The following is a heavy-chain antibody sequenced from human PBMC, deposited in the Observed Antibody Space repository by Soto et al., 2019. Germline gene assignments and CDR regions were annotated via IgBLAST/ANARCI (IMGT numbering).Heavy chain of an antibody. J-gene: IGHJ4*02. D-gene: IGHD3-10*01. V-gene: IGHV4-59*08. CDR2: IYYSGST. CDR1: GGSISSYY. CDR3: ARHNYGSGSTYFDY. Sequence: QVQLQESGPGLVKPSETLSLTCTVSGGSISSYYWSWIRQPPGKGLEWIGYIYYSGSTNYNPSLRCRVTISVDTSQNQSSLKLNSMTAADTAVYYCARHNYGSGSTYFDYWGQGTLVTVSS.